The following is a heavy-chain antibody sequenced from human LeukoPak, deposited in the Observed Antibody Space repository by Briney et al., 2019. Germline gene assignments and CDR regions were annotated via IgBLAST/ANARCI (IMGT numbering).Heavy chain of an antibody. CDR2: IRSKTNSYAT. CDR1: GFTFSGSA. V-gene: IGHV3-73*01. CDR3: TRRSWDSSSDY. Sequence: QPGGSLKLSCAASGFTFSGSAMHWVRQTSGKGLEWVGRIRSKTNSYATAYAASVKGRFTISRDDSKNTAYLQMNSLKTEDTAVYYCTRRSWDSSSDYWGQRTLVTVSS. D-gene: IGHD6-6*01. J-gene: IGHJ4*02.